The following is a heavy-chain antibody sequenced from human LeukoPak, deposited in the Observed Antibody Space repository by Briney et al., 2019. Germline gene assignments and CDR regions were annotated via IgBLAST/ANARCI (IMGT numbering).Heavy chain of an antibody. CDR2: INPNNGDT. V-gene: IGHV1-2*02. CDR3: ARGGFYYESRARTFLDY. Sequence: GASVKVSCKASGYTFTGYYMYWVRQAPGQGLEWMGWINPNNGDTNYAQKFQGRVTMTIDTSISTAYVELSRLTSDDTAVYYCARGGFYYESRARTFLDYWGQGTLVTVSS. J-gene: IGHJ4*02. D-gene: IGHD3-22*01. CDR1: GYTFTGYY.